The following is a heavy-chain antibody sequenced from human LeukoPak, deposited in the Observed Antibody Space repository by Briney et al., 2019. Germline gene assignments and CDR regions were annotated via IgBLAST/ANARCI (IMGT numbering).Heavy chain of an antibody. CDR3: ARRWNYGRNYYIDV. CDR1: GGSLSNYC. CDR2: INDSGRT. J-gene: IGHJ6*03. V-gene: IGHV4-34*01. D-gene: IGHD1-7*01. Sequence: SETLSLTCAVYGGSLSNYCWGWIRQPPGKGLEWIGEINDSGRTNYNPSLMSRVTVCVDTSKNQFSLKLTSVTATDTAVYYCARRWNYGRNYYIDVWCNGATVSVSS.